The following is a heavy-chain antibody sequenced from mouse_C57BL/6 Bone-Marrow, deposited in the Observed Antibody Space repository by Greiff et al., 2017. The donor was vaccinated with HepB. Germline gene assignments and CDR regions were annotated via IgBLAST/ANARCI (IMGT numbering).Heavy chain of an antibody. D-gene: IGHD1-1*01. CDR1: GFTFSDYY. CDR3: ARHALLRYFDV. Sequence: EVKLMESGGGLVQPGGSLKLSCAASGFTFSDYYMYWVRQTPEKRLEWVAYISNGGGSTYYPDTVKGRFTISRDNAKNTLYLQMSRLKSEDTAMYYCARHALLRYFDVWGTGTTVTVSS. J-gene: IGHJ1*03. V-gene: IGHV5-12*01. CDR2: ISNGGGST.